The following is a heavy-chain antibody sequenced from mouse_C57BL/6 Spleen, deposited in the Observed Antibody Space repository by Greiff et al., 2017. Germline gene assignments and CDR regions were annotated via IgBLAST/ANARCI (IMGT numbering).Heavy chain of an antibody. Sequence: EVKLVESGGGLVKPGGSLKLSCAASGFTFSSYAMSWVRQTPEKRLEWVATISDGGSYTYYPDNVKGRFTISRDNAKNNLYLQMSHLKSEDTAMYYCAREGGTSGSFDVWGTGTTVTVSS. V-gene: IGHV5-4*01. CDR3: AREGGTSGSFDV. D-gene: IGHD5-1*01. CDR1: GFTFSSYA. CDR2: ISDGGSYT. J-gene: IGHJ1*03.